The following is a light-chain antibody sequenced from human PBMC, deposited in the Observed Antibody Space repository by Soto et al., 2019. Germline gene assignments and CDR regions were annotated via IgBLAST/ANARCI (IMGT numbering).Light chain of an antibody. CDR3: ATWYDSPCGLYV. Sequence: QSVLAQPPSASGTPGQRVTISGSGRSSNIGSNKVNWYQQLPGTAPKLLMYRNNQRPSGVPDRFSGSKSGTSASLAISGLQSEDEVEYLCATWYDSPCGLYVFGPGIKVTV. V-gene: IGLV1-44*01. CDR2: RNN. CDR1: SSNIGSNK. J-gene: IGLJ1*01.